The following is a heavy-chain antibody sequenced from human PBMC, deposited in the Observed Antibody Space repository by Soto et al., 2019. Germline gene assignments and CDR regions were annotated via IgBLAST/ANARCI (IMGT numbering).Heavy chain of an antibody. J-gene: IGHJ5*02. CDR3: ARSIAARLAWFDP. CDR2: IKQDGSEK. V-gene: IGHV3-7*01. CDR1: GFTFSSYW. Sequence: EVQLVESGGGLVQPGGSLRLSCAASGFTFSSYWMSWVRQAPGKGLEWVANIKQDGSEKYYVDSVKGRFTISRDNAKNSLYLQINSPTAEDTAVYYCARSIAARLAWFDPWGQGTLGTVSS. D-gene: IGHD6-6*01.